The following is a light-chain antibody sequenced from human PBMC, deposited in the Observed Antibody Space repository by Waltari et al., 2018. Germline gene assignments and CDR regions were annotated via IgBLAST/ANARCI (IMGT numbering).Light chain of an antibody. CDR3: QHYHSLPYT. J-gene: IGKJ2*01. CDR1: QDITTS. V-gene: IGKV1-33*01. CDR2: DAS. Sequence: DIQLTQSPSSLSAAVGDRVTITCQATQDITTSLSWFQQKPGKAPQLLIYDASRLQAGVPSMFSGTGSGTAFSFTITSLQPEDSATYYCQHYHSLPYTFGRGTKLQIK.